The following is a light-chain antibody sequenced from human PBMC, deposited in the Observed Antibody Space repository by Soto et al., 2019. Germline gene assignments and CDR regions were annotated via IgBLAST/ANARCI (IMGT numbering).Light chain of an antibody. CDR1: QTISSW. CDR2: KAS. CDR3: QQSYSTPPT. V-gene: IGKV1-5*03. Sequence: DIQMTQSPSTLSGSVGDRVTVTWRASQTISSWLAWYQQKPGKAPRLLIYKASTLKSGVPSRFSGSGSGTEFTLTISSLQPDDFASYYCQQSYSTPPTFGQGTKVDI. J-gene: IGKJ1*01.